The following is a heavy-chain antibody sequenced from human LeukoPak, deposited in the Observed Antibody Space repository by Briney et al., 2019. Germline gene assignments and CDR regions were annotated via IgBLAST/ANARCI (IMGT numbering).Heavy chain of an antibody. J-gene: IGHJ4*02. D-gene: IGHD6-6*01. CDR2: ISWNSGSI. V-gene: IGHV3-9*01. Sequence: PGGSLRLSCAASGFTFDDYAMHWVRQAPGKGLEWVSGISWNSGSIGYADSVKGRFTISRDNAKNSLYLQMNSLRAEDTALYYCAKDIAARLVYGVDYWGQGTLDTVSS. CDR3: AKDIAARLVYGVDY. CDR1: GFTFDDYA.